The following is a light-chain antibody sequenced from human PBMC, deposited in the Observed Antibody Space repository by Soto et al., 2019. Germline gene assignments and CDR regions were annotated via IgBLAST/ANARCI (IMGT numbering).Light chain of an antibody. CDR2: EVR. V-gene: IGLV2-14*01. CDR3: CSYAGSYTNV. CDR1: TNDIGTYNY. J-gene: IGLJ1*01. Sequence: QSVLTHPASVSVSPGHSITISCSGTTNDIGTYNYVSWYQHHPGKVPKVIIYEVRNRPSGVPHHFSGSKSGNTASLTISGLQAEDEADYFGCSYAGSYTNVFGTGTKLTVL.